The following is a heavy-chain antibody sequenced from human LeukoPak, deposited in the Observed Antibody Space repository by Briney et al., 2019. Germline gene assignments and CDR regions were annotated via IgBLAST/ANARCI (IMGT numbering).Heavy chain of an antibody. J-gene: IGHJ4*02. CDR2: IKSDGSST. D-gene: IGHD6-13*01. Sequence: GGSLRLSCAASGFTFSSYWMHWVRQAPGKGLVWVSCIKSDGSSTTYADSVKGRFTISRDNAKNTLHLQMNSLRAEDTAVYYCARDTSSWYYDYWGQGTLVTVSS. V-gene: IGHV3-74*03. CDR1: GFTFSSYW. CDR3: ARDTSSWYYDY.